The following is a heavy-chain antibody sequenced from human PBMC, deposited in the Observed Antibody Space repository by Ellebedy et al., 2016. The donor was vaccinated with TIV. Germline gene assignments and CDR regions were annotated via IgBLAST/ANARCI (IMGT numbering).Heavy chain of an antibody. J-gene: IGHJ4*02. D-gene: IGHD2-15*01. Sequence: GESLKISCAASGFTFSSYSMNWVRQAPGKGLEWVSYISSSSSTIYYADSVKGRFTISRDNAKNSLYLQMNSLRDEDTAVYYCARDQGCSGGSCYSAAEPEDYWGQGTLVTVSS. CDR3: ARDQGCSGGSCYSAAEPEDY. CDR2: ISSSSSTI. CDR1: GFTFSSYS. V-gene: IGHV3-48*02.